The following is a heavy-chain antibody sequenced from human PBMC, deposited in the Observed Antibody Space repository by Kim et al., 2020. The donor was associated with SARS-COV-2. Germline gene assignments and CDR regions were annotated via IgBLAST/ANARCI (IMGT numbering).Heavy chain of an antibody. CDR2: IYPGDSDT. Sequence: GESLKISCKGSGYSFTSYWIGWVRQMPGKGLEWMGIIYPGDSDTRYSPSFQGQVTISADKSISTAYLQWSSLKASDTAMCYCARPSYNDSYGYSNPYFDYREQETLVAVSS. D-gene: IGHD3-22*01. CDR3: ARPSYNDSYGYSNPYFDY. CDR1: GYSFTSYW. V-gene: IGHV5-51*01. J-gene: IGHJ4*02.